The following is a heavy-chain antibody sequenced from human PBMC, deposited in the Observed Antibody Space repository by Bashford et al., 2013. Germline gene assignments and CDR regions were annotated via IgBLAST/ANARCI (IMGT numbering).Heavy chain of an antibody. CDR1: GGTFISYT. V-gene: IGHV1-69*08. CDR2: ILPSLGTA. D-gene: IGHD5-12*01. Sequence: SVKVSCKASGGTFISYTISWVRQAPGQGLEWMGRILPSLGTANYAQKFQGRVTITADKSKNQFSLKLSSVTAADTAVYYCARYLGYDSENWFDPWGQGTLVTVSS. J-gene: IGHJ5*02. CDR3: ARYLGYDSENWFDP.